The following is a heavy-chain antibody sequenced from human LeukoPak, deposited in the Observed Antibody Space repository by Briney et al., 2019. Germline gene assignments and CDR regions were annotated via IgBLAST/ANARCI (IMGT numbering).Heavy chain of an antibody. Sequence: SGGSLRLSCAASGFTFDDYGMSWVRQAPGKALKWVCGINWNGGSTGSADSVKGRFTISRDNAKNSLYLQMNSLRAEDTALYYCARDRYCSGGSCYTERYFDYWGQGTLVTVSS. D-gene: IGHD2-15*01. J-gene: IGHJ4*02. CDR3: ARDRYCSGGSCYTERYFDY. V-gene: IGHV3-20*04. CDR1: GFTFDDYG. CDR2: INWNGGST.